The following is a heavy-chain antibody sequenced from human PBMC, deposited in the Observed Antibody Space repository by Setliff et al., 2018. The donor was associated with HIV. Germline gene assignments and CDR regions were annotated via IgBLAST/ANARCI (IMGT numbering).Heavy chain of an antibody. J-gene: IGHJ4*02. CDR3: MRGRSITIFGVAYFDF. CDR2: VYHSGTT. V-gene: IGHV4-38-2*01. D-gene: IGHD3-3*01. CDR1: GYSISTAYY. Sequence: PSETLSLTCAVSGYSISTAYYWGWIRQPPGKGLEWIGSVYHSGTTYYNPSLKSRVTISVDMSNNQFSLKVTSVTAADTAVYYCMRGRSITIFGVAYFDFWGQRTQVTVSS.